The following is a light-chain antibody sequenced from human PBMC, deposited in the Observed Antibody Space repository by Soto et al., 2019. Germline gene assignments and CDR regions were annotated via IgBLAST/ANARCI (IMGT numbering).Light chain of an antibody. Sequence: AIQMTQSPSSLSASVGDRVTITCRASQDIANFLHWYQHKPGKAPRLLIYAASNLQRGVPSRFSGSGSGTEFTLTISSLQTDDFSTYYCQQYHSYWTFGQGTKVDIK. J-gene: IGKJ1*01. CDR3: QQYHSYWT. CDR2: AAS. CDR1: QDIANF. V-gene: IGKV1-13*02.